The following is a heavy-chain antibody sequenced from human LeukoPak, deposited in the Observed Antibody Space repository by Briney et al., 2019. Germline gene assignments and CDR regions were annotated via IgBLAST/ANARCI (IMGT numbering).Heavy chain of an antibody. D-gene: IGHD3-22*01. Sequence: ASVKVSCKASGYTFTNYGISWVRQAPGQGLEWVGWISAYNVNTNYAQKLQGRVTMTTERSTSTAYMELRSLRSDDTAVYYCARPAYYDSSGYYYGHYDYWGQGTLVTVSS. CDR3: ARPAYYDSSGYYYGHYDY. CDR2: ISAYNVNT. V-gene: IGHV1-18*01. J-gene: IGHJ4*02. CDR1: GYTFTNYG.